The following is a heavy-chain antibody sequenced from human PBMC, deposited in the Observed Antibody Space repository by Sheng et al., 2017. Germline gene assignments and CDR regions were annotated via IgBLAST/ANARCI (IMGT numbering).Heavy chain of an antibody. D-gene: IGHD3-10*01. CDR1: GGSFSGYY. CDR3: ARGRTMVRGVISPGYYFDY. J-gene: IGHJ4*02. Sequence: QVQLQQWGAGLLKPSETLSLTCAVYGGSFSGYYWSWIRQPPGKGLEWIGEINHSGSTNYNPSLKSRVTISVDTSKNQFSLKLSSVTAADTAVYYCARGRTMVRGVISPGYYFDYWGQGTLVTVSS. V-gene: IGHV4-34*01. CDR2: INHSGST.